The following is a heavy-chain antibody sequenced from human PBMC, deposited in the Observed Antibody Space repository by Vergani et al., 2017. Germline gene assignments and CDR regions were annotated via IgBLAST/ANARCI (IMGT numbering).Heavy chain of an antibody. Sequence: VQLVESGGGLVKPGGSLRLSCAASGFSFSDYYMTWIRQAPGKGLEWVSYISNSGNTIEYADSVKGRFSISRDNAKSSLFLQMDSLRAEDTAVYYCARDHRDYNNYPGTFDIWGQGSMVTVSS. V-gene: IGHV3-11*01. CDR1: GFSFSDYY. CDR3: ARDHRDYNNYPGTFDI. CDR2: ISNSGNTI. J-gene: IGHJ3*02. D-gene: IGHD5-24*01.